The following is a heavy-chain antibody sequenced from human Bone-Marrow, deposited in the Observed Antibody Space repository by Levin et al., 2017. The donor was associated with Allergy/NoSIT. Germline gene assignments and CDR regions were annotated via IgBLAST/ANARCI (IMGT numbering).Heavy chain of an antibody. CDR2: ISAYNGNT. V-gene: IGHV1-18*01. CDR3: ARERQQLSPEQHLGDY. Sequence: ASVKVSCKASGYTFTSYGISWVRQAPGQGLEWMGWISAYNGNTNYAQKLQGRVTMTTDTSTSTAYMELRSLRSDDTAVYYCARERQQLSPEQHLGDYWGQGTLVTVSS. D-gene: IGHD6-13*01. CDR1: GYTFTSYG. J-gene: IGHJ4*02.